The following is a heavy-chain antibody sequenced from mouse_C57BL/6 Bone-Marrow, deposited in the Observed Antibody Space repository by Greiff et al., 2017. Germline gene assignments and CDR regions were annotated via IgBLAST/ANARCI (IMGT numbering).Heavy chain of an antibody. CDR2: IDPETGGT. J-gene: IGHJ3*01. D-gene: IGHD1-1*01. CDR3: TRITTVVATPAWFAY. Sequence: VQLQESGAELVRPGASVTLSCKASGYTFTDYEMHWVKQTPVHGLEWIGAIDPETGGTAYNQKFKGKAILTADKSSSTAYMELRSLTSEDSAVYYCTRITTVVATPAWFAYWGQGTLVTVSA. V-gene: IGHV1-15*01. CDR1: GYTFTDYE.